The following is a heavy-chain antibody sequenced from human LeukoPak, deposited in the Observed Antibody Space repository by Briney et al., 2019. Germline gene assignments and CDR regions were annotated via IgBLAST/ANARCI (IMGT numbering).Heavy chain of an antibody. D-gene: IGHD2/OR15-2a*01. Sequence: ASVKVSCKASGGIFSSCAISWVRQAPGQGLEWMGGIIPIFGTANYAQKFQGRVTIIADESTSTAYMELSSLRSEDTAVYYCARESSFYTGTFDYWGQGTLVTVSS. CDR1: GGIFSSCA. V-gene: IGHV1-69*13. CDR3: ARESSFYTGTFDY. J-gene: IGHJ4*02. CDR2: IIPIFGTA.